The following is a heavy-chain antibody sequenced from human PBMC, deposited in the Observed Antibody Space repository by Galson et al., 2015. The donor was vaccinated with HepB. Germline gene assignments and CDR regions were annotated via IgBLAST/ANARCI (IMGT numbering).Heavy chain of an antibody. CDR1: GFTFSGSA. CDR3: HTLDSRGPY. D-gene: IGHD3-22*01. J-gene: IGHJ4*02. V-gene: IGHV3-73*01. CDR2: IRSKANSYAT. Sequence: SLRLSCAASGFTFSGSAMHWVRQASGKGLEWVGRIRSKANSYATAYAASVKGRFTISRDDSKSTAYLQMNSLKTEDTAVYYCHTLDSRGPYWGQGTLVTVSS.